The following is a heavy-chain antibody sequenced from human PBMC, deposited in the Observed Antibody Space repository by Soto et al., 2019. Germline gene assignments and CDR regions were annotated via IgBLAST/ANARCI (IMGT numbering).Heavy chain of an antibody. J-gene: IGHJ4*02. CDR3: ARSVSFITPRPDY. CDR1: GYTFTDYY. D-gene: IGHD3-10*01. V-gene: IGHV1-2*02. Sequence: QVQLVQSGAEVKKPGASVRVSCKPSGYTFTDYYMHWVRQAPGQGLECMGWINPNNGDTNYAQKFQGRVTMTRDTSSSTAYLEVSRLRSDDTALYYCARSVSFITPRPDYWGQGTLVTVSS. CDR2: INPNNGDT.